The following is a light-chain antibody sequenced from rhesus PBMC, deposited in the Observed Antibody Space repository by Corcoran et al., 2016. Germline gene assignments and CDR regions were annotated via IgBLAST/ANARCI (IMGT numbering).Light chain of an antibody. CDR3: QQHNSYPLT. Sequence: DIQMTQSPSALSASVGDRVTISCRASQNIYSNLAWYQQKPGKAPKLLIYAASSLQTGIPSRVSGSGAGTDVTLTISSLQPEDSAAYYCQQHNSYPLTFGGGTKVEIK. J-gene: IGKJ4*01. V-gene: IGKV1-44*03. CDR1: QNIYSN. CDR2: AAS.